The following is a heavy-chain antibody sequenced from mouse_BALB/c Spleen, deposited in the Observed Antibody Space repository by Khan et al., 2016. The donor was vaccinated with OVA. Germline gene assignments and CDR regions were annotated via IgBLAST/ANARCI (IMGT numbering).Heavy chain of an antibody. CDR2: TDPANGNT. CDR3: ARMARK. CDR1: GYNIKDIY. J-gene: IGHJ2*01. Sequence: VQLQQSGAELVKPAASLKLSCTASGYNIKDIYIHWVKQRPEKGLERIRRTDPANGNTKYDPKFQGKATITADTSSNTAYLQLSSLTSEDTAVYYCARMARKWGQGTTLTVSS. V-gene: IGHV14-3*02.